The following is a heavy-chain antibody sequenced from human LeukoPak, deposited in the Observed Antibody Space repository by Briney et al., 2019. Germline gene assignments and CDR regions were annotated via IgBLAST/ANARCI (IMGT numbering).Heavy chain of an antibody. CDR2: FDPEDGET. J-gene: IGHJ3*02. D-gene: IGHD2-2*02. CDR3: ARETLYTNVRGPFDT. V-gene: IGHV1-24*01. Sequence: ASVKVSCKVSGYTLTELSMHWVRQAPGKGLEWMGGFDPEDGETIYAQKFQGRVTMTEDTSTDTAHMELSSLRSDDMAVYYCARETLYTNVRGPFDTWGQGTMVIVSS. CDR1: GYTLTELS.